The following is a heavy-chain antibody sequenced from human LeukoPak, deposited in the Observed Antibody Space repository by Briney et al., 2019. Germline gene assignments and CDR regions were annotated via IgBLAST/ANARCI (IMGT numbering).Heavy chain of an antibody. CDR1: GGSFSGYY. CDR3: ARGPDCSGGSCYSPAFDY. CDR2: TNHGGST. J-gene: IGHJ4*02. Sequence: SETLSLTCAVYGGSFSGYYWSWIRQRPGRGLEWIGETNHGGSTNYNPSLTRRVTMSVDTSKNQFSLKVTSVTAADTAVYYCARGPDCSGGSCYSPAFDYCGQGTLVTVSS. V-gene: IGHV4-34*01. D-gene: IGHD2-15*01.